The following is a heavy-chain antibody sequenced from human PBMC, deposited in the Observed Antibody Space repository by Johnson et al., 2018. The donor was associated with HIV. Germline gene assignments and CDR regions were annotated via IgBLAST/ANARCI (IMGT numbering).Heavy chain of an antibody. Sequence: VQLVESGGGVVRPGTSLTLSSAASGFTFSNFAMHWVRQAPGKGLEWVVVISYDGSNTYFADSVKGRFTISRDNSKNSLYLQMNSLRAEDTAVYYCARQLGSDAFDIWGQGTMVTVSS. J-gene: IGHJ3*02. CDR2: ISYDGSNT. CDR3: ARQLGSDAFDI. V-gene: IGHV3-30*04. D-gene: IGHD7-27*01. CDR1: GFTFSNFA.